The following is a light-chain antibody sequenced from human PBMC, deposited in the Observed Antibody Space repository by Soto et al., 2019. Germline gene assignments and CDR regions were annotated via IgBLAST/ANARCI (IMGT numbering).Light chain of an antibody. CDR1: QSVDSY. J-gene: IGKJ5*01. CDR2: GAS. CDR3: QQRDSWPIT. Sequence: EIVLAQSPASLSLSPGEIATLSCMASQSVDSYLVWYQQRPGQAPRLLIFGASNRATGIPARFSGSGSGTDFTLTINSLEPDDFAVYYCQQRDSWPITFGQETRLEIK. V-gene: IGKV3-11*01.